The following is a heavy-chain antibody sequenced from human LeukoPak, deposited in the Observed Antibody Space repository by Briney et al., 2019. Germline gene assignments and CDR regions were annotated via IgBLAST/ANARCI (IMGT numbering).Heavy chain of an antibody. Sequence: GGSLRLSCAASGFTFSRYWMSWVRQAPGKGLEWVAHIKQDGSEEYYVDSVKGRFTISRDNAKNSLYLQMNSLRAEDTAVYYCARGLGSSSGSGDYWGQGTLVTVSS. CDR2: IKQDGSEE. J-gene: IGHJ4*02. CDR3: ARGLGSSSGSGDY. V-gene: IGHV3-7*01. CDR1: GFTFSRYW. D-gene: IGHD6-6*01.